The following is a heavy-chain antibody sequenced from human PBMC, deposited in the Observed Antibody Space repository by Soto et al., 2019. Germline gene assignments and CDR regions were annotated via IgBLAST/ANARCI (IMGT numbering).Heavy chain of an antibody. CDR2: IWYDGRLQ. CDR1: GFSFENYG. V-gene: IGHV3-33*06. D-gene: IGHD5-12*01. Sequence: QVQMVESGGGVVQPGRSLRLSCAASGFSFENYGMHWVRQAPGRGLEWVAIIWYDGRLQYYAAAVKGRFTISRDNSKNTLYMKITSLRAEDTAVYYCANLWGDGYNLGQDYNGMDVWGQGTTVIVSS. CDR3: ANLWGDGYNLGQDYNGMDV. J-gene: IGHJ6*02.